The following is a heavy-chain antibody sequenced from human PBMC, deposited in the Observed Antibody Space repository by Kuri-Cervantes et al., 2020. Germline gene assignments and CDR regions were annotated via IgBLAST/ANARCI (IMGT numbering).Heavy chain of an antibody. CDR2: TGTTESSK. J-gene: IGHJ6*02. Sequence: LKISCAASGFAISSYNMNWVRQAPGKGLEWVSHTGTTESSKYYADSVKGRFTISRDNGKNSLYLQMNSLRDEDTALYYCVRRQGWSGMDVWGQGTTVTVSS. CDR1: GFAISSYN. CDR3: VRRQGWSGMDV. V-gene: IGHV3-48*02.